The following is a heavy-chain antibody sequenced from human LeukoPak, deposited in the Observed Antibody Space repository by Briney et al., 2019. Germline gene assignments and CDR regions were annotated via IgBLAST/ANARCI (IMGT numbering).Heavy chain of an antibody. V-gene: IGHV3-30*18. D-gene: IGHD6-13*01. CDR2: ISYDGSNK. CDR1: GFTFSSYG. CDR3: AKDRRSSSWYDY. Sequence: PGGSLRLSCAASGFTFSSYGMHWVRQAPGKGLEWVAVISYDGSNKYYADSVKGRFTTSRDNSKNTLYLQMNSLRAEDTAVYYCAKDRRSSSWYDYWGQGTLVTVSS. J-gene: IGHJ4*02.